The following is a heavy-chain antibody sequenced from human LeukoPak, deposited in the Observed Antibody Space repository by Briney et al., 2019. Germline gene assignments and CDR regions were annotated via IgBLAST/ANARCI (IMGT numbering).Heavy chain of an antibody. CDR2: IIPILGIA. J-gene: IGHJ4*02. Sequence: SVKFSCKASGGTFSSYTISWVRQAPGQGLEWMGRIIPILGIANYAQKFQGRVTITADKSTSTAYMELSSLRSEDTAVYYCARYDFWSGYYFDYWGQGTLVTVSS. D-gene: IGHD3-3*01. CDR3: ARYDFWSGYYFDY. V-gene: IGHV1-69*02. CDR1: GGTFSSYT.